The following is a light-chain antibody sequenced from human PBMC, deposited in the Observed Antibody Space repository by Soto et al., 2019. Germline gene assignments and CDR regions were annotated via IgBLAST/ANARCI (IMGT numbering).Light chain of an antibody. CDR3: SSYTSSSHLHVV. CDR2: DVS. J-gene: IGLJ2*01. Sequence: QSALTQPASVSGSPGQSITISCTGTSSDVGGYNYVSWYQQHPGKAPKLMIYDVSNRPSGVSNRFSGSKSGNTASLTISGLQAEDEAEYYRSSYTSSSHLHVVFRRGTKLTVL. CDR1: SSDVGGYNY. V-gene: IGLV2-14*01.